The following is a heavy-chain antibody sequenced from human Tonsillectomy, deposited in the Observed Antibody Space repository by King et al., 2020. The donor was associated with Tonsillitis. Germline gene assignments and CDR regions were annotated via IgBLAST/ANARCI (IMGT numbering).Heavy chain of an antibody. D-gene: IGHD2-2*01. V-gene: IGHV3-48*02. CDR3: ARDCSTTSCSAWHAFDI. CDR2: ISSSSSAI. Sequence: VQLVESGGGLVQPGGSLRLSCAASGFTFSSYSMNLVRQAPGKGLEWVSYISSSSSAIYYADSMKGRFTISRDNAKTSLYLQMNSLRDEDTAVYYCARDCSTTSCSAWHAFDIWGQGTMVTVSS. CDR1: GFTFSSYS. J-gene: IGHJ3*02.